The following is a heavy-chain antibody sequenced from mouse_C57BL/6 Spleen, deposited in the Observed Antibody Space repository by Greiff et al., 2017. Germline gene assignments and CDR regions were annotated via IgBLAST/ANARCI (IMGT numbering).Heavy chain of an antibody. J-gene: IGHJ4*01. CDR2: INPNNGGT. CDR1: GYTFTDYY. CDR3: ARMGKYAIDY. V-gene: IGHV1-26*01. Sequence: VQLQQSGPELVKPGASVKISCKASGYTFTDYYMNWVQQSPGKSLEWIGDINPNNGGTSYKQKFKGKATLTVDKSTSTAYMELRSLTSEDSAVYYCARMGKYAIDYWGQGTSVTVSS.